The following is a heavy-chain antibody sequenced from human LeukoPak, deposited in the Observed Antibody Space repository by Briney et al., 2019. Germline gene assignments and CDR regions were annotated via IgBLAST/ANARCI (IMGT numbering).Heavy chain of an antibody. CDR3: AKDLTPDIVGATTSYFDY. D-gene: IGHD1-26*01. V-gene: IGHV3-30*18. CDR2: ISYDGSNK. Sequence: GGSLRLSCAASGFTFSSYGMHWVRQAPGKGLEWVAVISYDGSNKYYADSVKGRFTISRDNSKNTLYLQMNSLRAEDTAVYYCAKDLTPDIVGATTSYFDYWGQGTLVTVSS. CDR1: GFTFSSYG. J-gene: IGHJ4*02.